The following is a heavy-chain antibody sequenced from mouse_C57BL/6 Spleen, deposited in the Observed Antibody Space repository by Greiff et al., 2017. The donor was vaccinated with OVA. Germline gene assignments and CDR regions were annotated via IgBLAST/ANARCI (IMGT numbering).Heavy chain of an antibody. CDR3: ARWDSNPFAMDY. CDR1: GYTFTSYW. Sequence: VQLQQPGAELVRPGSSVKLSCKASGYTFTSYWMHWVKQRPIQGLEWIGNIDPSDSETNYNQKFKDKATLTVDKYSSTAYMQLSSLTSEDSAVYYCARWDSNPFAMDYWGQGTSVTVSS. CDR2: IDPSDSET. V-gene: IGHV1-52*01. J-gene: IGHJ4*01. D-gene: IGHD2-5*01.